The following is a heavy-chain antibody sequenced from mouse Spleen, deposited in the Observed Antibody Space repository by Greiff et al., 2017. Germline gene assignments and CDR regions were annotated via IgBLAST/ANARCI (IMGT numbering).Heavy chain of an antibody. D-gene: IGHD1-1*01. CDR3: TGAETVVAESFDY. CDR1: GFTFSNYW. Sequence: EVKVVESGGGLVQPGGSMKLSCVASGFTFSNYWMNWVRQSPEKGLEWVAQIRLKSDNYATHYAESVKGRFTISRDDSKSSVYLQMNNLRAEDTGIYYCTGAETVVAESFDYWGQGTTLTVSS. J-gene: IGHJ2*01. CDR2: IRLKSDNYAT. V-gene: IGHV6-3*01.